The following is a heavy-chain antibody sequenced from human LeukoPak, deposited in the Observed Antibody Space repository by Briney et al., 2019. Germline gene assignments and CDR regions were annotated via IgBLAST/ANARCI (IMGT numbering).Heavy chain of an antibody. V-gene: IGHV3-53*01. CDR2: IYSGGST. D-gene: IGHD6-19*01. CDR1: GFTVSSNY. CDR3: AKDRGQWLNGH. Sequence: GGSLRLSCAASGFTVSSNYMSWVRQAPGKGLEWVSVIYSGGSTYYADSVKGRFTISRDNSKNTLYLQMNSLRAEDTAVYYCAKDRGQWLNGHWGQGTLVTVSS. J-gene: IGHJ4*02.